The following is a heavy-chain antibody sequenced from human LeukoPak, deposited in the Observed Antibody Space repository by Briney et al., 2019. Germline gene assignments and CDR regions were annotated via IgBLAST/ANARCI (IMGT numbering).Heavy chain of an antibody. CDR1: GGSFSGYY. CDR2: INHSGST. J-gene: IGHJ4*02. V-gene: IGHV4-34*01. Sequence: SETLSLTCAVYGGSFSGYYWSWIRQPPGKGLEWIGEINHSGSTNYNPSLKSRVTISVDTSKNQFSLKLSSVTAADTAVYYCARGPGDYCSGGSCYDDYWGQGTLVTVSS. CDR3: ARGPGDYCSGGSCYDDY. D-gene: IGHD2-15*01.